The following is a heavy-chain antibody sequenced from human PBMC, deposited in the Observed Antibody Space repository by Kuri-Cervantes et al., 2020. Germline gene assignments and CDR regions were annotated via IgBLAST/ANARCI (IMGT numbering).Heavy chain of an antibody. D-gene: IGHD3-22*01. Sequence: ESLKISCTVSGGSISSNYWSWTRQPPGKGLEWIGYIYYSGSTSYNPSLKSRVTISVDTSKNQFSLKLSSVTAADTAVYYCAREVYYYDSSGFDYWGQGTLVTVSS. CDR2: IYYSGST. J-gene: IGHJ4*02. CDR1: GGSISSNY. CDR3: AREVYYYDSSGFDY. V-gene: IGHV4-59*01.